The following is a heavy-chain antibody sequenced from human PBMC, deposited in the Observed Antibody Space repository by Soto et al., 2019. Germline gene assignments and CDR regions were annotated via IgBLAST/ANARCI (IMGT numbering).Heavy chain of an antibody. V-gene: IGHV4-34*01. J-gene: IGHJ4*02. CDR1: GGSFSGYY. CDR2: INHSGST. Sequence: SETLSLTCAVYGGSFSGYYWSWIRQPPGKGLEWIGEINHSGSTNYNPSLKSRVTISVDTSKNQFSLKLSSVTAADTAVYYCARRYSGSYYVFDYWGQGTLVTVS. D-gene: IGHD1-26*01. CDR3: ARRYSGSYYVFDY.